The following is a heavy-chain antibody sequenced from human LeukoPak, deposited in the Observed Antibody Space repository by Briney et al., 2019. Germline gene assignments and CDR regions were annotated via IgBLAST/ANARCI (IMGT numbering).Heavy chain of an antibody. CDR1: GGSFSGYY. Sequence: SETLSLTCAVYGGSFSGYYWSWIRQPPGKGLEWIGYIYYSGSTNYNPSLKSRVTISVDTSKNQFSLKLSSVTAADTAVYYCARDSIAAARAHAFDIRGQGTMVTVSS. CDR3: ARDSIAAARAHAFDI. CDR2: IYYSGST. V-gene: IGHV4-59*01. D-gene: IGHD6-13*01. J-gene: IGHJ3*02.